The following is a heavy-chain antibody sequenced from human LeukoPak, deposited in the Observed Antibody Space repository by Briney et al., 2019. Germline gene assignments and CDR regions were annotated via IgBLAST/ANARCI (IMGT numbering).Heavy chain of an antibody. V-gene: IGHV1-3*01. J-gene: IGHJ4*02. CDR2: IDAGNGDT. Sequence: GASVKVSCKASGYTFSDYAMHWGRQAPGQRFEGGGWIDAGNGDTRYSQKFQGRVTITRDTSASTAYIELRSLRSEDTAMYYCARGSTSDWPLDHWGQETLVTISS. CDR1: GYTFSDYA. CDR3: ARGSTSDWPLDH. D-gene: IGHD2-2*01.